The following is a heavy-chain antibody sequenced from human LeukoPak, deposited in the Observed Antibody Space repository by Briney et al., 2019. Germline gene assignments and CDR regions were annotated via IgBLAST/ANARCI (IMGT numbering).Heavy chain of an antibody. J-gene: IGHJ4*02. CDR1: GGTFSSYA. Sequence: ASVKVSCKASGGTFSSYAISWVRQAPGQGLEWMGGIIPIFGTANYAQKFQGRVTITADESTSTAYMELSSLRSEDTAVYYCARASLGYSGYDYFDYWGQGTLVTVSS. V-gene: IGHV1-69*13. CDR3: ARASLGYSGYDYFDY. D-gene: IGHD5-12*01. CDR2: IIPIFGTA.